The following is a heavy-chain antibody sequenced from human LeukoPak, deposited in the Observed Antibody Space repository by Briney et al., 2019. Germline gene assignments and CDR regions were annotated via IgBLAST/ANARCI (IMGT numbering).Heavy chain of an antibody. CDR1: GFTFSSYS. CDR2: ISSSSSYI. V-gene: IGHV3-21*01. J-gene: IGHJ3*02. D-gene: IGHD3/OR15-3a*01. Sequence: GGSLRLSCAASGFTFSSYSMNWVRQAPGKGLEWVSSISSSSSYIYYADSVKGRFTISRDNAKNSLYLQMHSLRAEDTAVYYCARDSRILGRDWLAFDIWGQGTMVTVSS. CDR3: ARDSRILGRDWLAFDI.